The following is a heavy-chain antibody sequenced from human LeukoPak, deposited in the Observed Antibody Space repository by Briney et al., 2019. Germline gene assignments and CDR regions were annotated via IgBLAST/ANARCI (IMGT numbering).Heavy chain of an antibody. CDR3: ARDLGATPYAFDI. D-gene: IGHD3-10*01. CDR1: GGSISSGGYY. Sequence: PSETLSLTCTVSGGSISSGGYYWSWIRQHPGKGLEWIGYIYYSGSTYYNPSLKSRVTISVDTSKNQFSLKLSSVTAADTAVYYCARDLGATPYAFDIWGQGTMVTVSS. J-gene: IGHJ3*02. V-gene: IGHV4-31*03. CDR2: IYYSGST.